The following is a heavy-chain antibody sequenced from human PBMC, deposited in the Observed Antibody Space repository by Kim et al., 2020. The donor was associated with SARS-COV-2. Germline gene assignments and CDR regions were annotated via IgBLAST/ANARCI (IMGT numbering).Heavy chain of an antibody. V-gene: IGHV3-33*01. CDR1: GFTFSSDG. J-gene: IGHJ6*01. CDR3: AMCIVGATTTYYYGMDV. CDR2: IWYDGSNK. Sequence: GGSLRLSCAASGFTFSSDGMHWVRQAPGKGLEWVSVIWYDGSNKYYADSVKGRFTISRDHSKNTLYLQMNSLRADDSSVYYCAMCIVGATTTYYYGMDV. D-gene: IGHD1-26*01.